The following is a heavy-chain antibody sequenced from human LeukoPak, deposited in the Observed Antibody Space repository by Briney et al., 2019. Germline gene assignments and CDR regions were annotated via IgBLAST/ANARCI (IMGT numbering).Heavy chain of an antibody. D-gene: IGHD2-2*01. Sequence: SETLSLTCTVSGGSISSHYWSWIRQPPGKGLEWIGCIYYSGSTNYNPSLKSRVTISVDTSKNQFSLKLSSVTAADTAVYYCARDDFYCSSTSCYYNYMDVWGKGTTVTVSS. CDR3: ARDDFYCSSTSCYYNYMDV. V-gene: IGHV4-59*11. J-gene: IGHJ6*03. CDR1: GGSISSHY. CDR2: IYYSGST.